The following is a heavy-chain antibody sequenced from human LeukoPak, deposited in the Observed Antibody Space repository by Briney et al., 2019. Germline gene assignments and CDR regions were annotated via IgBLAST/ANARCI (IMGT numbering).Heavy chain of an antibody. CDR2: IYYSGST. J-gene: IGHJ4*02. V-gene: IGHV4-59*01. CDR3: ARARPVRVTIFGVVPNFDY. CDR1: GGSISSYY. D-gene: IGHD3-3*01. Sequence: SETLSLTCTVSGGSISSYYWSWIRQPPGKGLEWIGYIYYSGSTNYNPSLKSRVTISVDTSKNQFSLKLSSVTAADTAVYYCARARPVRVTIFGVVPNFDYWGQGTLVTDSS.